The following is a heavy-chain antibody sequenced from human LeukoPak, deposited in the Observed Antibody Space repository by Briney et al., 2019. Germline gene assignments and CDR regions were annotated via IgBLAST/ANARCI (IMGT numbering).Heavy chain of an antibody. CDR3: AYSGSYGHLGY. V-gene: IGHV4-34*01. Sequence: SETLSLTCAVYGVSFSGYYWSWICQPPGKGLEWIGEINHSGSTNYNPSLKSRVTISVDTSKNQFSLKLSSVTAADTAVYYCAYSGSYGHLGYWGQGIPVTVSS. CDR1: GVSFSGYY. CDR2: INHSGST. D-gene: IGHD1-26*01. J-gene: IGHJ4*02.